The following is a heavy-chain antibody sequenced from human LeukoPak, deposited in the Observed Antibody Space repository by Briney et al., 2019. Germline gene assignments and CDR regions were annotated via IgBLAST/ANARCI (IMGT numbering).Heavy chain of an antibody. V-gene: IGHV1-46*02. Sequence: ASVKVSCKASGYTFNNHYMYWVRQAPGQGLEWMGVINPSGGSTSYAQKFQGRVTMTRDTSARTVYMEVNSLRSEDTAVYYCARQGTYSSAIGMGYWGQGTLVTVSS. J-gene: IGHJ4*02. CDR1: GYTFNNHY. CDR2: INPSGGST. D-gene: IGHD6-19*01. CDR3: ARQGTYSSAIGMGY.